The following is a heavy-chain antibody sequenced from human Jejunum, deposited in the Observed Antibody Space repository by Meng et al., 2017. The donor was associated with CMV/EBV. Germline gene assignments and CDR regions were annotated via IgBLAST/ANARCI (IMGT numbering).Heavy chain of an antibody. CDR3: ARDSFPYSSDN. Sequence: CGASAFTFSDSWMTWVRQAPGKGLEWVASINQDGSEIHYLHSVKGRFTISRDNAKYALYLQMNSLRADDTAVYHCARDSFPYSSDNWGQGTLVTVPQ. D-gene: IGHD2-15*01. V-gene: IGHV3-7*01. CDR1: AFTFSDSW. J-gene: IGHJ4*02. CDR2: INQDGSEI.